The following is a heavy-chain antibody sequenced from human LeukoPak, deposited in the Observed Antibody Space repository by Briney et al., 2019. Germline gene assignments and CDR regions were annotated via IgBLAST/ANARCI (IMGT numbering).Heavy chain of an antibody. Sequence: SETLSLTCAVYGGSFSGYYWSWIRQSPGKGLEWIGEINHSGSTNYNPSLKSRVTISVDTSKNQFSLKLSSVTAADTAVYYCARGRSGYSSGWYPHGFDPWGQGTLVTVSS. J-gene: IGHJ5*02. D-gene: IGHD6-19*01. V-gene: IGHV4-34*01. CDR2: INHSGST. CDR3: ARGRSGYSSGWYPHGFDP. CDR1: GGSFSGYY.